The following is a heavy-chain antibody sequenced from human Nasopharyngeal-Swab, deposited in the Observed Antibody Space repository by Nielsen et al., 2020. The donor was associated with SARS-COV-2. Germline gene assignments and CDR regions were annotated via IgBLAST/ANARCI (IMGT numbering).Heavy chain of an antibody. CDR3: GRVRVVPAREWYYYGMDV. V-gene: IGHV1-69*13. Sequence: SVKVSCKASGGTFSSYAISWVRQAPGQGLEWMGGIIPIFGTANYAQKFQGRVTITADESTSTAYMELSSLRSEDTAVYYCGRVRVVPAREWYYYGMDVWGQGTTVTVSS. D-gene: IGHD2-2*01. CDR2: IIPIFGTA. J-gene: IGHJ6*02. CDR1: GGTFSSYA.